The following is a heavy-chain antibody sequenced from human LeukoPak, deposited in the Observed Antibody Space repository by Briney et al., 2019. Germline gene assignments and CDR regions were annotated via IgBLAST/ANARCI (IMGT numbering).Heavy chain of an antibody. V-gene: IGHV4-39*07. J-gene: IGHJ4*02. Sequence: SETLSLTCTVSGGSISSSSYYWGYIRQPPGKGLEWIGTIYYSGSSGTTYYNPSLKSRVTMSVDTSKNQFSLKLSSVTAADTAVYYCAREASSSWFPLGYWGQGTLVTVSS. CDR1: GGSISSSSYY. CDR3: AREASSSWFPLGY. D-gene: IGHD6-13*01. CDR2: IYYSGSSGTT.